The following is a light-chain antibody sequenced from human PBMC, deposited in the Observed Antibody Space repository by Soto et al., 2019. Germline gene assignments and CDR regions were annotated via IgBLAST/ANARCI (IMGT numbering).Light chain of an antibody. Sequence: SYELTQPPSVSVSPGQTASITCSGDKLGDKYACWYQQKPGQSPVLVIYQDSKRTSGIPERFSCSNSGNTATLTISGTQAMDEADYYCQAWDSSTAVVFGGGTKLTVL. J-gene: IGLJ2*01. V-gene: IGLV3-1*01. CDR1: KLGDKY. CDR2: QDS. CDR3: QAWDSSTAVV.